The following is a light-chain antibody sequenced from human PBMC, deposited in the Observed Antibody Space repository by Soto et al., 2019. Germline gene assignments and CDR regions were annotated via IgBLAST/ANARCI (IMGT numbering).Light chain of an antibody. CDR2: WAS. CDR1: QSVLYSSNNKNY. CDR3: QQYYSTPQT. V-gene: IGKV4-1*01. Sequence: DIVMTQSPDSLAVSLGERATINCKSSQSVLYSSNNKNYLAWYQQKPGQPPKLLIYWASTRESGVPDRFSGSGSGTDFTLTISSLKADDVAVYYCQQYYSTPQTFGQGTKLEIK. J-gene: IGKJ2*01.